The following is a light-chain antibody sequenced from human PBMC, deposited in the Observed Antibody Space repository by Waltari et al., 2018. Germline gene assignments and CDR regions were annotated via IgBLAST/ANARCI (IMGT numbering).Light chain of an antibody. Sequence: DIQMTQSPSSLSASVGDRLTITCQASHDISNYLNWYHQKPGKAPKLLIYDASNLERGIPSRFSGGGSWTDFTFNISSLQPEDIATYYCQHYGGLPTFGGGTKVEIK. CDR2: DAS. CDR1: HDISNY. J-gene: IGKJ4*01. CDR3: QHYGGLPT. V-gene: IGKV1-33*01.